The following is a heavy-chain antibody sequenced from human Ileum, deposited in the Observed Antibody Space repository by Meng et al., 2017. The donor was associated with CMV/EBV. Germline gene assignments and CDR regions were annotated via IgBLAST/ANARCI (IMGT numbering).Heavy chain of an antibody. D-gene: IGHD4-23*01. Sequence: GESLKISCAASGFTFSSCWMSWVRQAPGKGLEWVANIKEDGSEKYYVESVRGRFTISRDNAENSLYLQINSLRAEDTAVYYCARAKKTGGDNPDYWGQGTLVTVSS. J-gene: IGHJ4*02. CDR2: IKEDGSEK. V-gene: IGHV3-7*01. CDR3: ARAKKTGGDNPDY. CDR1: GFTFSSCW.